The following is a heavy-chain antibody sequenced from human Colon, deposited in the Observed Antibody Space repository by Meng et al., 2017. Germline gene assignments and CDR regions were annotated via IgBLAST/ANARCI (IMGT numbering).Heavy chain of an antibody. J-gene: IGHJ4*02. V-gene: IGHV4-61*01. D-gene: IGHD1-26*01. CDR3: AVGPWELDY. Sequence: QGQLQESGPGLVRPSEPLSLTCNVSGGSVSSGSHYWSWIRQPPGKGLEFIAYVDYYWNINYNPSLNSRATVSIDTSKTQFSLKVTSVTAADTAVYYCAVGPWELDYWGQGILVTVSS. CDR1: GGSVSSGSHY. CDR2: VDYYWNI.